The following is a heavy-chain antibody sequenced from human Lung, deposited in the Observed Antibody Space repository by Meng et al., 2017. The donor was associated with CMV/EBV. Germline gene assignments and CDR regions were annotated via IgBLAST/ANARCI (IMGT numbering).Heavy chain of an antibody. CDR1: GGSISSSNW. CDR2: IYHSGST. D-gene: IGHD6-19*01. V-gene: IGHV4-4*02. CDR3: ARVGQWLPIDY. J-gene: IGHJ4*02. Sequence: VQLQESGLGLGKLSGTLSLTRAVSGGSISSSNWWSWVRQPPGKWLEWIGVIYHSGSTNYNPSLKSRVTISVDKSKNQFSLNLSSVTAADTAVYYCARVGQWLPIDYWGQGTLVTVSS.